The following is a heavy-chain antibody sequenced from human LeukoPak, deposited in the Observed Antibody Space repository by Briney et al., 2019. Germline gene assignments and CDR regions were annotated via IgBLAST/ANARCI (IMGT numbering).Heavy chain of an antibody. V-gene: IGHV3-48*01. CDR1: GFTFSSYS. CDR2: ISSSSSTI. CDR3: ARDQGGNPYYFDY. Sequence: GGSLRLSCAASGFTFSSYSMNWVRQAPGKGLEWVSYISSSSSTIYYADSVKGRFTISRDNAKNTLYLQMNSLRAEDTAVYYCARDQGGNPYYFDYWGQGTLVTVSS. J-gene: IGHJ4*02. D-gene: IGHD4-23*01.